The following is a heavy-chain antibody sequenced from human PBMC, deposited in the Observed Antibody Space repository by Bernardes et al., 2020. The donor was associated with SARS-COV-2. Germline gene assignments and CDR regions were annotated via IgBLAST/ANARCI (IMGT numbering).Heavy chain of an antibody. J-gene: IGHJ4*02. V-gene: IGHV4-59*01. D-gene: IGHD6-19*01. CDR2: ISYSGTT. Sequence: SETLSLTCTVSGGSISSYYWSWIRQPPGKGLEWIGYISYSGTTDYNPSLKSRVTISVDTSKNQFSLKLTSVTAADTAIYYCAREEAAGLFDYWGQGLLVTASS. CDR3: AREEAAGLFDY. CDR1: GGSISSYY.